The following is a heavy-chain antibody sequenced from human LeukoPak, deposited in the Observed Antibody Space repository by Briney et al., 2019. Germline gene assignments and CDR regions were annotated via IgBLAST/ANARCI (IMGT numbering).Heavy chain of an antibody. D-gene: IGHD1-26*01. J-gene: IGHJ4*02. Sequence: GGSLRLSCAASGFTFSSYWVQWVRHAPGKGLVWISRINSDGSSLSYADSVKGRFTISRDNAKNTVYLQMNSLRAEDTAVYYCARSRYTGSHFDYWGQGTLVTASS. CDR2: INSDGSSL. CDR1: GFTFSSYW. V-gene: IGHV3-74*01. CDR3: ARSRYTGSHFDY.